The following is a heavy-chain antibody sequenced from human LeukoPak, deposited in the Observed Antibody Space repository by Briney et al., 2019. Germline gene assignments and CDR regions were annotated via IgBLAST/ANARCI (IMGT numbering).Heavy chain of an antibody. CDR3: ARAGYSSGWFDY. J-gene: IGHJ4*02. CDR1: GGSISSSSYY. Sequence: ETLSLTCTVSGGSISSSSYYWGWIRQPPGKGLEWIGSIYYSGSTYYNPSLKSRVTISVDTSKNQFSLKLSSVTAADTAVYYCARAGYSSGWFDYWGQGTLVTVSS. CDR2: IYYSGST. V-gene: IGHV4-39*07. D-gene: IGHD6-19*01.